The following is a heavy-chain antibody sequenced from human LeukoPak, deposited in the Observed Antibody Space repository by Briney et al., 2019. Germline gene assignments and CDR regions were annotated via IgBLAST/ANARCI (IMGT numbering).Heavy chain of an antibody. D-gene: IGHD3-3*01. CDR3: ARDRDVLRFLEWLYYDAFDI. J-gene: IGHJ3*02. Sequence: ASVKVSCKXSGYTFTGYYMHWVRQAPGQGLEWMGWINPNSGGTNYSQKFQGRVTMTRDTSISTAYMELSRLRSDDTAVYYCARDRDVLRFLEWLYYDAFDIWGQGTMVTVSS. V-gene: IGHV1-2*02. CDR1: GYTFTGYY. CDR2: INPNSGGT.